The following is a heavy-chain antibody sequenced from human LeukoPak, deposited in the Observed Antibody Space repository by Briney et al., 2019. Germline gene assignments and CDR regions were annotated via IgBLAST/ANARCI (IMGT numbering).Heavy chain of an antibody. V-gene: IGHV4-4*07. CDR3: ARSAAPGRIAAAGRRPNDY. Sequence: PSETLSLTCTVSGGSISSYYWSWIRQPAGKGLEWLGRIYTSGSTNYNPSLKSRVTISVDTSKNQFSLKLSSVTAADTAVYYCARSAAPGRIAAAGRRPNDYWGQGTLVTVSS. D-gene: IGHD6-13*01. CDR2: IYTSGST. J-gene: IGHJ4*02. CDR1: GGSISSYY.